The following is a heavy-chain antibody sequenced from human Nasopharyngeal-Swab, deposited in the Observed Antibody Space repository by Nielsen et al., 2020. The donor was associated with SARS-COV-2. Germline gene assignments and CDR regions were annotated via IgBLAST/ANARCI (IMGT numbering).Heavy chain of an antibody. Sequence: GESLKISCAASGFTVSSNYMSWVRQAPGKGPEWVAVISYDGSNKYYADSVKGRFTISRDNSKNTLYLQMNSLRAEDTAVYYCARDQGGMFDPWGQGTLVTVSS. CDR1: GFTVSSNY. CDR3: ARDQGGMFDP. CDR2: ISYDGSNK. J-gene: IGHJ5*02. V-gene: IGHV3-30-3*01.